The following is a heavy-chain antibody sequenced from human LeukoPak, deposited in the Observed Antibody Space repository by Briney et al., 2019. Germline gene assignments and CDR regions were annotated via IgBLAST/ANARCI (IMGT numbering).Heavy chain of an antibody. CDR2: VDPEDGET. V-gene: IGHV1-69-2*01. CDR3: ARGAYCGGDCYNPFDY. D-gene: IGHD2-21*02. Sequence: ATVKISCKASGYTFTDYYMHWVQQAPGKGLEWMGRVDPEDGETIYAEKFQGRVTITADTSTDTAYMELSSLRSEDTAVYYCARGAYCGGDCYNPFDYWGQGTLVTVSS. CDR1: GYTFTDYY. J-gene: IGHJ4*02.